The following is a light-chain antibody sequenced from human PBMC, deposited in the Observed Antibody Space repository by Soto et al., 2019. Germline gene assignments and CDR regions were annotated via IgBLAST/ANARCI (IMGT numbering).Light chain of an antibody. V-gene: IGLV2-14*01. CDR3: SSYTSSSTLGV. J-gene: IGLJ1*01. CDR2: DVS. CDR1: SSVVGGYNY. Sequence: QSALTQPASVSGSPGQSITISCTGTSSVVGGYNYVSWYQQHPGKAPKVMIYDVSNRPSGVSNRFSGSKSGNTASLTISGLQAEDEADYYCSSYTSSSTLGVFGTGTKLTVL.